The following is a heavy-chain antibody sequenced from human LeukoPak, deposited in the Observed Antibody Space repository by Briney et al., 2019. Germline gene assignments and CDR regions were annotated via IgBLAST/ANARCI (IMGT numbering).Heavy chain of an antibody. CDR3: ETSRDSSGYSLTPFDY. V-gene: IGHV1-24*01. J-gene: IGHJ4*02. D-gene: IGHD3-22*01. Sequence: ASVKVSCKVSGYTLTQLSMHWVRQAPGKGLGRMGGFDLEDGETIYAQKFQGRITMTDDTSTDTAYMGLSSLRSEDTAVYYCETSRDSSGYSLTPFDYWGPGTLVTVSS. CDR2: FDLEDGET. CDR1: GYTLTQLS.